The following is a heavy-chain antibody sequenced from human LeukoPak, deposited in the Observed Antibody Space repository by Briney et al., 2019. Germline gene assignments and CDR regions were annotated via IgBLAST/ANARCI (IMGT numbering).Heavy chain of an antibody. V-gene: IGHV3-53*05. CDR3: AKGVSTMIVVVIPRFDY. D-gene: IGHD3-22*01. J-gene: IGHJ4*02. Sequence: GGSLRLSCAASGFTVNINYMSWVRQTPGKGLEWVSVIYSGGSTDYADSVKGRFTISRDNSKNTLYLQMNSLRAEDTAVYYCAKGVSTMIVVVIPRFDYWGQGTLVTVSS. CDR2: IYSGGST. CDR1: GFTVNINY.